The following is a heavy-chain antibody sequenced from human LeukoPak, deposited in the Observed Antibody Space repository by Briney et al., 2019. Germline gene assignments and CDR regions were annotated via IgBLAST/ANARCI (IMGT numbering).Heavy chain of an antibody. Sequence: GGSLRLSCAASGFTFSSYGMHWVRQAPGKGLEWVAVIWYDGSNKYYADSVKGRFTISRDNSKNTLYLQMNSLRAEDTAVYYCAREMGYYYDSSGPLDYWGQGTLVTVSS. J-gene: IGHJ4*02. V-gene: IGHV3-33*01. CDR3: AREMGYYYDSSGPLDY. CDR1: GFTFSSYG. D-gene: IGHD3-22*01. CDR2: IWYDGSNK.